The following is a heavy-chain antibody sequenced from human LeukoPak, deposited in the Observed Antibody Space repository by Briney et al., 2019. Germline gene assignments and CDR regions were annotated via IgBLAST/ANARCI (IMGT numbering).Heavy chain of an antibody. CDR1: GYTFTSYD. D-gene: IGHD3-22*01. V-gene: IGHV1-8*01. CDR3: ARGYYYDSSGYYWFDL. Sequence: ASVKVSCKASGYTFTSYDINWVRQATGQGLEWMGWMNPNSGNTGYAQKFQGRVTMTRNTSISTAYMELSSLRSEDTAVYYCARGYYYDSSGYYWFDLWGQGTLVTVSS. CDR2: MNPNSGNT. J-gene: IGHJ5*02.